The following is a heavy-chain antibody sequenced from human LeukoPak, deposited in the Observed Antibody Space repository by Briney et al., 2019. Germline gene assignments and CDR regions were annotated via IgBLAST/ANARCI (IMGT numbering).Heavy chain of an antibody. CDR1: GGPISNYY. CDR3: ARHYIPDYCFDY. Sequence: SETLSLTCTVSGGPISNYYWSWIRQPPGKGLEWVGYIFSSGSTNYNPSLKRRVTLSVDTSKNQFSLNLNSVTAADTAVYYCARHYIPDYCFDYWGQGTLVTVCS. CDR2: IFSSGST. D-gene: IGHD2-21*01. J-gene: IGHJ4*02. V-gene: IGHV4-59*08.